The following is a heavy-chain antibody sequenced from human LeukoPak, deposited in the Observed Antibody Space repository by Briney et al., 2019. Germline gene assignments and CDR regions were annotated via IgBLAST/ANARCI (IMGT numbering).Heavy chain of an antibody. CDR2: IIQDGSAT. D-gene: IGHD3-10*01. J-gene: IGHJ4*02. V-gene: IGHV3-7*01. CDR1: GFTFSRYC. Sequence: GGSLRLSCAASGFTFSRYCMTWVRQAPGKGLEWVAEIIQDGSATYYIDSVRGRFTISRDNAKNSLYLQMNNLRGEDTAVYYCVRGTSGKNVGYFDYWGQGTLVTVSS. CDR3: VRGTSGKNVGYFDY.